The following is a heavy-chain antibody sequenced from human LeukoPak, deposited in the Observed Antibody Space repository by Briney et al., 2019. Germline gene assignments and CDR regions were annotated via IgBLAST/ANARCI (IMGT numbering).Heavy chain of an antibody. D-gene: IGHD1-26*01. CDR3: AMTLWELHFDY. V-gene: IGHV3-23*01. CDR2: ISGSGGST. Sequence: GGSLRLSCAASGFTFSSYWMSWVRQAPGKGLEWVSAISGSGGSTYYADSVKGRFTISRDNSKNTLYLQMNSLRAEDTAVYYCAMTLWELHFDYWGQGTLVTVSS. CDR1: GFTFSSYW. J-gene: IGHJ4*02.